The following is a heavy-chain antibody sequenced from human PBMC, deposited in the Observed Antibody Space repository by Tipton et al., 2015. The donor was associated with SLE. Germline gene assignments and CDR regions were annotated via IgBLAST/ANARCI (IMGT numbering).Heavy chain of an antibody. V-gene: IGHV1-46*01. CDR2: IDPSGGFT. J-gene: IGHJ3*02. CDR3: AREVDAFDI. Sequence: QLVQSGAEVKTPGASLKVSCKASGYTFTSYNVNWVRQAPEQGLEWMGIIDPSGGFTTYAQKFQGRITMTRDTSTRTLYMELRSLTSEDTAVYYCAREVDAFDIWGQGTIVTVSS. CDR1: GYTFTSYN.